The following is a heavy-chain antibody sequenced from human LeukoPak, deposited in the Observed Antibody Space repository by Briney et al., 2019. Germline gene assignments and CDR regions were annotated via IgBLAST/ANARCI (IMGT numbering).Heavy chain of an antibody. D-gene: IGHD1-14*01. Sequence: PGGSLRLSCAVSGFTFSDTYMTWIRQAPGKGLESLSYISPSGTDISYADSVKGRFTISRDNAKNSLYLQMNSLRVEDTAVYYCTRDPRNLDYWGQGTLVTVSS. J-gene: IGHJ4*02. CDR3: TRDPRNLDY. V-gene: IGHV3-11*01. CDR2: ISPSGTDI. CDR1: GFTFSDTY.